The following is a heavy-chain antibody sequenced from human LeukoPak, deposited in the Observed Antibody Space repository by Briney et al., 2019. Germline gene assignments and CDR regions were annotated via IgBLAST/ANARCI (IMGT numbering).Heavy chain of an antibody. J-gene: IGHJ5*02. CDR3: ARSYYDLLTGHPKNNWFDP. CDR1: GYTFASYA. V-gene: IGHV1-3*01. CDR2: ISAGNGNT. D-gene: IGHD3-9*01. Sequence: ASVKVSCKASGYTFASYAMHWVRQAPGQRLEWMGWISAGNGNTKYSQKFQGRVTITRDTSASTAYMELSSLRSEDTAVYYCARSYYDLLTGHPKNNWFDPWGQGTLVTVSS.